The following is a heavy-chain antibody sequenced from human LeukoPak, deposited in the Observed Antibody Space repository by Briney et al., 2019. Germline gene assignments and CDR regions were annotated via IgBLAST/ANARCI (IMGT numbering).Heavy chain of an antibody. CDR3: AKVFYDSSGYYFYY. Sequence: PGGSLRLSCAASGFTFSSYAMSWVRQAPGKGLEWVSTITGNGGSTYYADSVKGRFTISRDNSKNTLYLQMNSLRAEDTAVYYCAKVFYDSSGYYFYYWGQGTLVTVSS. D-gene: IGHD3-22*01. CDR1: GFTFSSYA. V-gene: IGHV3-23*01. CDR2: ITGNGGST. J-gene: IGHJ4*02.